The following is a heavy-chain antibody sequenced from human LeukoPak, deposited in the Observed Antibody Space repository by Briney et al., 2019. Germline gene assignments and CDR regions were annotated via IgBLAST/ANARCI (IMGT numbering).Heavy chain of an antibody. Sequence: PSETLSLTCTVSGYSISSGYYWGWIRQPPGKGLEWMGSIYHSGSTYYNPSLKSRVTISVDTSKNQFSLKLSSVTAADTAVYYCARVVGVPAAIYTVFDYWGQGTLVTVSS. CDR2: IYHSGST. CDR1: GYSISSGYY. CDR3: ARVVGVPAAIYTVFDY. D-gene: IGHD2-2*02. V-gene: IGHV4-38-2*02. J-gene: IGHJ4*02.